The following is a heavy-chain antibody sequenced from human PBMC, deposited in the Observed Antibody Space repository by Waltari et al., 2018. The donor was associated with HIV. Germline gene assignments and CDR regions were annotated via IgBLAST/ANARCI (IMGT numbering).Heavy chain of an antibody. D-gene: IGHD7-27*01. J-gene: IGHJ3*01. CDR3: ARVGTCFDV. CDR1: GFNFSNDA. CDR2: VSSSTNTI. V-gene: IGHV3-48*01. Sequence: QLVESGGALVQPGLSLGLSCEASGFNFSNDAMNWVRQAPGKGLEWIAYVSSSTNTIYYAGSVKGRFTISRDNAGNLLYLQMNSLRAEDTAVYYCARVGTCFDVWGQGTVVTVSS.